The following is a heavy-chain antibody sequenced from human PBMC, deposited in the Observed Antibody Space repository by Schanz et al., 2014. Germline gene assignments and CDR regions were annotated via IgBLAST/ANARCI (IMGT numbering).Heavy chain of an antibody. Sequence: QVQLVQSGAEVKKPGSSMKVSCKASGGTFNSYTINWVRQAPGQGLEWMGRIIPILGIANYAQKFQGRVTITADKSTFTAYMELSGLRSEDTAVYYCARDRLECGAECYSVEVFEIWGQGTLGIVSS. J-gene: IGHJ4*02. CDR2: IIPILGIA. D-gene: IGHD2-21*01. CDR1: GGTFNSYT. V-gene: IGHV1-69*08. CDR3: ARDRLECGAECYSVEVFEI.